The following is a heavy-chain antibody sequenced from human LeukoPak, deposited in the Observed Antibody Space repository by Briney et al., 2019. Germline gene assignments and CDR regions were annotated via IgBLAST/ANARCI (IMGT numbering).Heavy chain of an antibody. V-gene: IGHV3-30*04. J-gene: IGHJ4*02. CDR2: ISYDGSNK. CDR1: GFTFSSYA. D-gene: IGHD5-12*01. CDR3: AQDRAWIEFYF. Sequence: GGSLRLSCAASGFTFSSYAMYWVRQAPGKGLEWVTVISYDGSNKYYADSVKGRFTISRDDSKNTLYLQMNRLRAEDTAVYYCAQDRAWIEFYFWGQGTLVTVSS.